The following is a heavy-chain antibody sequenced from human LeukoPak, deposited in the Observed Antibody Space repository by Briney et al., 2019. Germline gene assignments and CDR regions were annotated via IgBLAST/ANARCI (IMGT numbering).Heavy chain of an antibody. CDR2: IYINAVTT. D-gene: IGHD5-24*01. CDR3: ARDGSNYYFDY. Sequence: TGGSLRLSCAASGFIVSDNHMNWVRQTPGKGLEWVSIIYINAVTTHYADSVKGRFTISRDNSKNTVYLQMNNLRAEDSAVYYCARDGSNYYFDYWGQGTLVTVSS. J-gene: IGHJ4*02. CDR1: GFIVSDNH. V-gene: IGHV3-66*01.